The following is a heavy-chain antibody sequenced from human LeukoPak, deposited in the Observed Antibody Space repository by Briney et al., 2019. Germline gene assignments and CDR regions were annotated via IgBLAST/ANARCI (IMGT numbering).Heavy chain of an antibody. D-gene: IGHD3-10*01. J-gene: IGHJ6*02. CDR3: AKGADYGSGSIYYYGMDV. Sequence: GGSLRLSCAASGFTFSSYGMHWVRQAPGKGLEWVAVISYDGSNKYYADSVKGRFTISRDNSKNTLYLQMNSLRAEDTAVYYCAKGADYGSGSIYYYGMDVWRQGTTVTVSS. V-gene: IGHV3-30*18. CDR1: GFTFSSYG. CDR2: ISYDGSNK.